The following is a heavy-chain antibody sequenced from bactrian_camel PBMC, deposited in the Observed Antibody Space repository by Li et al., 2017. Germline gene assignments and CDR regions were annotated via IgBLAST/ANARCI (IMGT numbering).Heavy chain of an antibody. CDR1: GNTNGPYS. V-gene: IGHV3S53*01. Sequence: VQLVESGGGSVQAGGSLTLSCAASGNTNGPYSMGWFRQAPGKEREGVASIDSDGSTSYADSVKGRFTISQDNAKKIAYLQMNSPKVEDTAMYYCAAKEGIHWVGKFLFLSYAMDYWGKGTQVTVS. CDR2: IDSDGST. J-gene: IGHJ7*01. D-gene: IGHD1*01.